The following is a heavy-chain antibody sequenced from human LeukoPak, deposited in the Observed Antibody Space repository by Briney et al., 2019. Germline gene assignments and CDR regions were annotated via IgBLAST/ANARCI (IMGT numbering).Heavy chain of an antibody. J-gene: IGHJ4*02. CDR3: AKVAIKDIVVVVAATIDY. Sequence: GGSLRLSCAASGFTFSSFSMNWVRQAPGKGLEWVSSISSSSSYIYYADSLKGRFTISRDNAKNSLYLQMNSLRAEDTAVYYCAKVAIKDIVVVVAATIDYWGQGTLVTVSS. CDR1: GFTFSSFS. CDR2: ISSSSSYI. V-gene: IGHV3-21*04. D-gene: IGHD2-15*01.